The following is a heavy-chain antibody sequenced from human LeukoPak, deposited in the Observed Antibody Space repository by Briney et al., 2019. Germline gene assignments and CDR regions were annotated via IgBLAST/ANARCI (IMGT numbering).Heavy chain of an antibody. V-gene: IGHV4-39*01. J-gene: IGHJ4*02. Sequence: SETLSLACTVSAGSISSSCYYWGWIRQPPGKGLEWIGSIYYSGSTYYNPSLKSRVTISVDTSKNQFSLKLSTVTAADTAVYYCASAFDYWGQGTLVTVSS. CDR2: IYYSGST. CDR1: AGSISSSCYY. CDR3: ASAFDY.